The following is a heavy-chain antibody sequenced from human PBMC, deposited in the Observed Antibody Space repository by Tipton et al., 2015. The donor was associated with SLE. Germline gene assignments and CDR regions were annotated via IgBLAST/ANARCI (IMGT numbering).Heavy chain of an antibody. J-gene: IGHJ4*02. D-gene: IGHD3-10*01. CDR2: ISYDGSNK. CDR1: GFTFSSYA. V-gene: IGHV3-30*04. CDR3: ASGLVLLWFRELDY. Sequence: SLRLSCAASGFTFSSYAMHWVRQAPGKGLEWVAVISYDGSNKYYADSVKGRFTISRDNSKNTLYLQMNSLRAEDTAVYYCASGLVLLWFRELDYWGQGTLVT.